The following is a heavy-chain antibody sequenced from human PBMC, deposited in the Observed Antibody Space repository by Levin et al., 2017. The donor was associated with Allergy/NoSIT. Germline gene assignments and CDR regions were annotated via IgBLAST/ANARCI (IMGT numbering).Heavy chain of an antibody. CDR1: GYTFTGYY. Sequence: GESLKISCKASGYTFTGYYMHWVRQAPGQGLEWMGWINPNSGGTNYAQKFQGRVTMTRDTSISTAYMELSRLRSDDTAVYYCARAHKPLLLPYYYYGMDVWGQGTTVTVSS. V-gene: IGHV1-2*02. J-gene: IGHJ6*02. D-gene: IGHD2-15*01. CDR3: ARAHKPLLLPYYYYGMDV. CDR2: INPNSGGT.